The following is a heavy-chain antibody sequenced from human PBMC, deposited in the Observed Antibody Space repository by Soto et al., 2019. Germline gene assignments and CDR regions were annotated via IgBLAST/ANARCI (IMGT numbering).Heavy chain of an antibody. CDR3: ASPHRYCSRGSCYSSTMGY. D-gene: IGHD2-15*01. CDR1: GCTFSDYY. CDR2: ISSSGSTI. J-gene: IGHJ4*02. V-gene: IGHV3-11*01. Sequence: XGSLRLSCAASGCTFSDYYMSCIRHSPGKWLEWVSYISSSGSTIYYADSVKGRFTISRDNAKNSLYLQMNSLRAEDTAVYYCASPHRYCSRGSCYSSTMGYWGQGTLVTVSS.